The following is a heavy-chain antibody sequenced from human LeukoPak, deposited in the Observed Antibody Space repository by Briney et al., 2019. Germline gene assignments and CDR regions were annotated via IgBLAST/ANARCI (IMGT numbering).Heavy chain of an antibody. J-gene: IGHJ4*02. V-gene: IGHV1-8*03. Sequence: ASVKVSCKTSGYTFTGYYMHWVRQATGQGLEWMGWMNPNSGNTGYAQKFQGRVTITRNTSISTAYMELSSLRSEDTAVYYCARRSPYYGPLDYWGQGTLVTVSS. D-gene: IGHD3-10*01. CDR2: MNPNSGNT. CDR3: ARRSPYYGPLDY. CDR1: GYTFTGYY.